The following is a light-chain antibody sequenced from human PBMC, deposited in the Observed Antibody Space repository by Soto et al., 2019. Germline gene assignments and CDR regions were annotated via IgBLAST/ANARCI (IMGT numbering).Light chain of an antibody. CDR3: QSYDSSLSAYVV. J-gene: IGLJ2*01. CDR2: GNS. V-gene: IGLV1-40*01. CDR1: SSNIGAGYD. Sequence: QLVLTQPPSVSGAPGQRVTISCTGSSSNIGAGYDVHWYQQLPGTAPKLLIYGNSNRPSGVPDRFSGSKSGTSASLAITGLQAEDEADYCQSYDSSLSAYVVFGGGTKLTVL.